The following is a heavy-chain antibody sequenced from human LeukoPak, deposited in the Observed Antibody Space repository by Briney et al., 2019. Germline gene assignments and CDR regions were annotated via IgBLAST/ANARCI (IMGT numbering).Heavy chain of an antibody. CDR1: GGSISSYY. Sequence: SETLSLTCTVSGGSISSYYWSWIRQPPGKGLEWIGYIYYSGSTNYNPSLKSRVTISVDTSKNQFSLKLSSVTAADTAVYYCARHVLDAINWFDPWGQGTLVTVSS. J-gene: IGHJ5*02. D-gene: IGHD1-1*01. V-gene: IGHV4-59*08. CDR3: ARHVLDAINWFDP. CDR2: IYYSGST.